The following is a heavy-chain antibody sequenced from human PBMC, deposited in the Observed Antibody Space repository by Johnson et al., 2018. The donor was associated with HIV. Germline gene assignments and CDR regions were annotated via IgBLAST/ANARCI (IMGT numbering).Heavy chain of an antibody. D-gene: IGHD3-22*01. V-gene: IGHV3-11*04. CDR3: ARDYYDSGDQWAHVAFDV. J-gene: IGHJ3*01. CDR2: ISGYGRTI. CDR1: GFTFSDSY. Sequence: QVQLVESGGGLVKPGGSLRLSCAASGFTFSDSYMAWIRKAPGKGLEWISYISGYGRTIYYADSVRGRFTISRDNAKNLLYLQMNSLRAEDTAVYYCARDYYDSGDQWAHVAFDVWGQGIMVTVSS.